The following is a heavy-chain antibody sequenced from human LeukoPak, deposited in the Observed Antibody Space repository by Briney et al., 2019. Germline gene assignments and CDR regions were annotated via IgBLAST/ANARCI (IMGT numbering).Heavy chain of an antibody. D-gene: IGHD3-22*01. Sequence: GASVKLSCKASGYTFTSYGISWVRQAPGQGLEWMGWISAYNGNTNYAQKLQGRVTMTTDTSTSTAYMELRSLRSDDTAVYYCARGSYYYDSSGYSWFDPWGQGTLVTVSS. V-gene: IGHV1-18*01. CDR2: ISAYNGNT. J-gene: IGHJ5*02. CDR3: ARGSYYYDSSGYSWFDP. CDR1: GYTFTSYG.